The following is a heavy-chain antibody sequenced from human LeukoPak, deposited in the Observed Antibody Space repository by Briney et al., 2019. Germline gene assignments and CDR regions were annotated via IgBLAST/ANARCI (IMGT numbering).Heavy chain of an antibody. Sequence: ASVKVSCKASGYTFTGYYMHWVRQAPGQGLEWMGWIDPNSGGTNYAQKFQGRVTMTRDTSISTAYMELSRLRSDDTAVYYCAKADDDYGSFDYWGQGTLVIVSS. CDR3: AKADDDYGSFDY. CDR2: IDPNSGGT. J-gene: IGHJ4*02. V-gene: IGHV1-2*02. CDR1: GYTFTGYY. D-gene: IGHD4-17*01.